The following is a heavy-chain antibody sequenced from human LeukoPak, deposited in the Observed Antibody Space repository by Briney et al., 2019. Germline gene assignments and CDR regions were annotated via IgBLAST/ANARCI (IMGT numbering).Heavy chain of an antibody. J-gene: IGHJ4*02. D-gene: IGHD2-15*01. Sequence: GGSLRLSCAASGFTFDDYGMSWVRQAPGKGLEWVSAITGSSRSTYYADSVKGRFTISRDNSKNTLYLQMNSLRAEDTAIYYCAKDQLNRFCSGGSCSTTHDYWGQGTLVTVSS. CDR1: GFTFDDYG. CDR2: ITGSSRST. V-gene: IGHV3-23*01. CDR3: AKDQLNRFCSGGSCSTTHDY.